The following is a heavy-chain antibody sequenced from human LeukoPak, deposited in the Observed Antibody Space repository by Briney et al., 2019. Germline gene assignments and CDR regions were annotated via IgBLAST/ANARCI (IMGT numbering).Heavy chain of an antibody. CDR3: ARGRWLQLKDRYYYYGMDV. V-gene: IGHV4-34*01. Sequence: SETLSLTCAVYGGSFSGYYWSWIRQPPGKGLEWIGEINHSGSTNYNPSLKSRVTISVDTSKNQFSLKLSSVTAADTAVYYCARGRWLQLKDRYYYYGMDVWGQGTTVTVSS. D-gene: IGHD5-24*01. J-gene: IGHJ6*02. CDR2: INHSGST. CDR1: GGSFSGYY.